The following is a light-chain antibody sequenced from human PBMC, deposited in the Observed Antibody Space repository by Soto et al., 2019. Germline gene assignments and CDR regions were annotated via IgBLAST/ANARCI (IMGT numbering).Light chain of an antibody. CDR2: GVS. V-gene: IGKV3-15*01. J-gene: IGKJ4*01. Sequence: EIVMTQSPATLSVSPGERATLSCRASQSVTSNLAWYQQKPGQAPRLLMYGVSTRATGIPARFSGGGSGTDFTLTISRLEPEDFAVYYCQQFSSYPLTFGGGTKVDIK. CDR3: QQFSSYPLT. CDR1: QSVTSN.